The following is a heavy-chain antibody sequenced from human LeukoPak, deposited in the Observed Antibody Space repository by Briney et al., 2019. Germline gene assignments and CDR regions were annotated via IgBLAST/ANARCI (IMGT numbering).Heavy chain of an antibody. V-gene: IGHV4-34*01. D-gene: IGHD6-13*01. CDR2: INHSGST. CDR3: ARGERAAAGNWFDP. J-gene: IGHJ5*02. Sequence: PETLSLTCAVYGGSFSGYYWSWIRQPPGKGLEWIGEINHSGSTNYNPSLKSRVTISVDTSKNQFSLKLSSVTAADTAVYYCARGERAAAGNWFDPWGQGTLVTVSS. CDR1: GGSFSGYY.